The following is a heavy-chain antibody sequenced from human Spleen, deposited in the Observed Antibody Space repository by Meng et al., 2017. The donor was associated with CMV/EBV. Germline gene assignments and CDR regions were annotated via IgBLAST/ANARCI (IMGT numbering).Heavy chain of an antibody. J-gene: IGHJ4*02. Sequence: GSLRLSCTVSRDSILSYWAWIRQSPGKGLEWIGSIKYDGSTVYNPSLQGRVSISEDTSKSYFSLKLFSVTAADTAVYFCARVARFDFWSTYNPIDYWGQGTLVTVSS. V-gene: IGHV4-59*01. CDR3: ARVARFDFWSTYNPIDY. D-gene: IGHD3-3*01. CDR1: RDSILSY. CDR2: IKYDGST.